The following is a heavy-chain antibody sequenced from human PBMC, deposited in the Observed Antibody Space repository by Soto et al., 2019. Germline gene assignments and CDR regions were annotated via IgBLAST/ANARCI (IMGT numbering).Heavy chain of an antibody. CDR1: GYSFTSYR. J-gene: IGHJ6*02. CDR3: ARERYGSGDYGMDV. Sequence: SMKISCKGSGYSFTSYRIGWVRQMQEKGLEWMGIIYPGDSDTRYRPSFQGQVTISADKSISTAYLQWSSLKASDTAMYFCARERYGSGDYGMDVWGQGTTVTVSS. V-gene: IGHV5-51*01. D-gene: IGHD3-10*01. CDR2: IYPGDSDT.